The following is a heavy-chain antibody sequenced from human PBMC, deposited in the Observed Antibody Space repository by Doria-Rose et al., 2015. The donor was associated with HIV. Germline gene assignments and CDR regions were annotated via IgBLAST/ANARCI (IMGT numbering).Heavy chain of an antibody. Sequence: QITLEESGPVLVKPTETLTLTCTVSGVSLSSPGMGVSWIRQPPGKALEWLANISSDDERSYNTSLKSRLTISRGTSKSQVVLTMTDMDPVDTATYYCARIESSRWYHKYYFDFWGQGTLVIVSA. CDR2: ISSDDER. CDR1: GVSLSSPGMG. CDR3: ARIESSRWYHKYYFDF. V-gene: IGHV2-26*01. D-gene: IGHD6-13*01. J-gene: IGHJ4*02.